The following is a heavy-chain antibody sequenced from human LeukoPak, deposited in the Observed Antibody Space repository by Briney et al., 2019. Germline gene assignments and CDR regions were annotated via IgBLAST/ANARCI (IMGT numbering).Heavy chain of an antibody. D-gene: IGHD3-22*01. V-gene: IGHV3-7*01. CDR3: ARACYYDSSGYCHDAFDI. Sequence: GGSLRLSCAASGFTFSSYGMHWVRQAPGKGLEWVANMKQDGSDKYYVDSVKGRFTISRDNAKNSLYLQMNSLRAEDTAVYYCARACYYDSSGYCHDAFDIWGQGTMVTVSS. CDR2: MKQDGSDK. CDR1: GFTFSSYG. J-gene: IGHJ3*02.